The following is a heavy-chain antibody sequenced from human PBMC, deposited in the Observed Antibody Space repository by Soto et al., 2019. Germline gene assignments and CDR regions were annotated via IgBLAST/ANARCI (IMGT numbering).Heavy chain of an antibody. CDR2: IYHSGST. D-gene: IGHD2-2*02. V-gene: IGHV4-38-2*01. CDR1: GYSISSGYY. Sequence: SETLSLTCAVSGYSISSGYYWGWIRQPPGKGLEWIGSIYHSGSTYYNPSLKSRVTISVDTSKNQFSLKLSSVTAADTAVYYCARVPQYCSSTRCYMGYFDYWGQGTLVTVSS. J-gene: IGHJ4*02. CDR3: ARVPQYCSSTRCYMGYFDY.